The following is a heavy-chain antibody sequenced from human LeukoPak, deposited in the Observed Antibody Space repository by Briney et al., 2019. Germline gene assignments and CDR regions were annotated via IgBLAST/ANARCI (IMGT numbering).Heavy chain of an antibody. V-gene: IGHV3-48*01. Sequence: GGSLRLSCAASGFTFSSHSMNWVRQAPGKGLEWISYISSSSTTIHYADSVKGRFTISRDDAKNSLYLQMNSLRAEDTAAYCCAKVPRQHDNWFDPWGQGTLVTVSS. CDR1: GFTFSSHS. J-gene: IGHJ5*02. CDR2: ISSSSTTI. CDR3: AKVPRQHDNWFDP. D-gene: IGHD6-13*01.